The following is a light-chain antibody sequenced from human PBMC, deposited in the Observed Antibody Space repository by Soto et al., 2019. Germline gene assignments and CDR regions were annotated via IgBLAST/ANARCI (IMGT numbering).Light chain of an antibody. CDR3: QHYNGWPRCT. CDR1: QSVRSN. V-gene: IGKV3-15*01. Sequence: EILMTQSPATLSVSPGERATLSCRASQSVRSNLAWYQQKPGQAPRLLIFGATTRATGMPARFSGSGSGTEFTLTISSLQSEDFAVYYCQHYNGWPRCTLGQGTKLEIK. CDR2: GAT. J-gene: IGKJ2*02.